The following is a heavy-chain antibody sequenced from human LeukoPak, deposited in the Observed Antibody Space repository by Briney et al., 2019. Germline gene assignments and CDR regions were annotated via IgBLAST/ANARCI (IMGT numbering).Heavy chain of an antibody. J-gene: IGHJ3*02. CDR3: ARPMVRGVMLLGAFDI. D-gene: IGHD3-10*01. CDR1: GYTFHGHY. CDR2: INPNSGGT. Sequence: PEASVKVSCKASGYTFHGHYIHWVRQAPGQGLEWMGWINPNSGGTNYAQKFQGRVTMTRDTSISTAYMELSRLRSDDTAVYYCARPMVRGVMLLGAFDIWGQGTMVTVSS. V-gene: IGHV1-2*02.